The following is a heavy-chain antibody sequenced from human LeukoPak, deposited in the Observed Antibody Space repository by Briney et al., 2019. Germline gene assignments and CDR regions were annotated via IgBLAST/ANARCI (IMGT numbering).Heavy chain of an antibody. V-gene: IGHV1-69*04. J-gene: IGHJ4*02. Sequence: GASVKVSCKASGYTFTNFGISWVRQAPGQGLEWMGRIIPILGIANYAQKFQGRVTITADKSTSTAYMELSSLRSEDTAVYYCARDLEGDPDYWGQGTLVTVSS. D-gene: IGHD3-16*01. CDR1: GYTFTNFG. CDR2: IIPILGIA. CDR3: ARDLEGDPDY.